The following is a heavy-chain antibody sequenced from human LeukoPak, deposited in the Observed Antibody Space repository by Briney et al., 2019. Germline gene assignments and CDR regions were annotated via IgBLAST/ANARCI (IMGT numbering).Heavy chain of an antibody. CDR1: GGSFSGHY. CDR2: INHSGST. D-gene: IGHD3-10*01. J-gene: IGHJ4*02. V-gene: IGHV4-34*01. CDR3: ARVRFGESDY. Sequence: SETLSLTCAVYGGSFSGHYWSWIRQPPGKGLEWIGEINHSGSTNYNPSLKSRVTISVDTSKNQFSLKLSSVTAADTAVYYCARVRFGESDYWGQGTLVTVSS.